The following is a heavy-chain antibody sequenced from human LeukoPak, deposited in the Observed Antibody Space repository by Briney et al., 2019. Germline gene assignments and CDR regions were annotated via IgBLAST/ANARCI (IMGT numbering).Heavy chain of an antibody. CDR2: INPSGGST. V-gene: IGHV1-46*01. CDR3: AREGALGYCSSTSCPTTTNWFDP. Sequence: ASVKVSCKASGYTFTNYYIHWVRQAPGQGLECMGIINPSGGSTSYAQKFQGRVTMTRDMSTSTVYMELSSLRSEDTAVYYCAREGALGYCSSTSCPTTTNWFDPWGQGTLVTVSS. D-gene: IGHD2-2*01. CDR1: GYTFTNYY. J-gene: IGHJ5*02.